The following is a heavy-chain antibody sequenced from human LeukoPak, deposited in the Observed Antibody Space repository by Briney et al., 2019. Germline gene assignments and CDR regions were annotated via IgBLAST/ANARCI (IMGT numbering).Heavy chain of an antibody. Sequence: PGGSLRLSCAASGFTFSSYAMSWVRQAPGKGLDWVSAISGSGGSIYYADSVKGRFTISRDNSKNTLYLQMNSLRAEDTAVYYCAKVMTRTMVRGVPPSDYWGQGTLVTVSS. V-gene: IGHV3-23*01. CDR3: AKVMTRTMVRGVPPSDY. CDR1: GFTFSSYA. CDR2: ISGSGGSI. J-gene: IGHJ4*02. D-gene: IGHD3-10*01.